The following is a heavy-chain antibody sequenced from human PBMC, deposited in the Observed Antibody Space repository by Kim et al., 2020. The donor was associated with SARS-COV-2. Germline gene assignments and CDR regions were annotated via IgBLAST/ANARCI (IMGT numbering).Heavy chain of an antibody. J-gene: IGHJ4*02. V-gene: IGHV3-9*01. Sequence: ADSVKGRFTISRDNAKTSLYLQMNSLRAEDTALYYCAKDIGWNRGSNFDYWGQGTLVTVSS. D-gene: IGHD1-1*01. CDR3: AKDIGWNRGSNFDY.